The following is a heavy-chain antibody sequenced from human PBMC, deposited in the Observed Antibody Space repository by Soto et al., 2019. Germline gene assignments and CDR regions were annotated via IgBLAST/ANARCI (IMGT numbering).Heavy chain of an antibody. CDR3: ATYCSSASCRSY. CDR2: IKEDGSAK. Sequence: GGSLRLSCAASGFAFSGYWMTWVRQAPGKGLEWVANIKEDGSAKYYVDSVKGRFTVSRDNAKSSLYLEMNGLRADDTALYYCATYCSSASCRSYWGPGTLVTVSS. D-gene: IGHD2-2*01. V-gene: IGHV3-7*05. J-gene: IGHJ4*02. CDR1: GFAFSGYW.